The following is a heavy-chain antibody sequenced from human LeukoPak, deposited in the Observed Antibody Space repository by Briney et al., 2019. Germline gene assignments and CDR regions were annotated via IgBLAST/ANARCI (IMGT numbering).Heavy chain of an antibody. V-gene: IGHV4-59*04. CDR1: GGSISSYY. CDR2: IYYSGST. Sequence: SETLSLTFTVSGGSISSYYWSWIRLPPGKGLEWIGSIYYSGSTYYNPSLKSRVTISVDTSKNQFSLKLSSVTAADTAVYYCARPPGYCSSTSCLTSDISGQGTMVTVSS. D-gene: IGHD2-2*01. CDR3: ARPPGYCSSTSCLTSDI. J-gene: IGHJ3*02.